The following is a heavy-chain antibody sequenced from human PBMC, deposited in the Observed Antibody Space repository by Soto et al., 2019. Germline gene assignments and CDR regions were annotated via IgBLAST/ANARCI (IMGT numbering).Heavy chain of an antibody. J-gene: IGHJ6*02. CDR3: AKRAFYGSGIPNYYGMDV. D-gene: IGHD3-10*01. CDR1: GFTFSNYA. V-gene: IGHV3-23*01. Sequence: EVHLLESGGGLVQPGGSLRLSCAASGFTFSNYAMTWVRQAPGKGLEWVSGIRGTGGGTNNADSAKGRFSTSRDNSKNTLYLQMTSRRAEDTAVYYCAKRAFYGSGIPNYYGMDVWGQGTAVTVSS. CDR2: IRGTGGGT.